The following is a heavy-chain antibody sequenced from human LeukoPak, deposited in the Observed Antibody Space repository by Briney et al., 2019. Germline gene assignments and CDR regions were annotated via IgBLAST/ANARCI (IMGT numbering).Heavy chain of an antibody. CDR3: AGNLWFGGAFDI. CDR1: GGSFSGYY. J-gene: IGHJ3*02. D-gene: IGHD3-10*01. V-gene: IGHV4-34*01. Sequence: SETLSLTCAVYGGSFSGYYWSWIRQPPGKGLEWIGEINHSGSTNYNPSLKSRVTISVDTSKNQLSLKLSSVTAADTAVYYCAGNLWFGGAFDIWGQGTMVTVSS. CDR2: INHSGST.